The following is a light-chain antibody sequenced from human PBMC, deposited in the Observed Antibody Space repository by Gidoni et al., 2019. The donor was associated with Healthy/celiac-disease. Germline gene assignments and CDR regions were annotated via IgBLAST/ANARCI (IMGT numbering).Light chain of an antibody. CDR1: SSDVGGYNY. Sequence: QSALTQPASVSGSHGQSITISCTGTSSDVGGYNYVSWYQQHPGNAPKLMIYDVSNRPSGVSNRFSGSKSGNTASLTISGLQAEDEADYYCSSYTSSSISFGGGTKLTVL. V-gene: IGLV2-14*01. CDR2: DVS. CDR3: SSYTSSSIS. J-gene: IGLJ2*01.